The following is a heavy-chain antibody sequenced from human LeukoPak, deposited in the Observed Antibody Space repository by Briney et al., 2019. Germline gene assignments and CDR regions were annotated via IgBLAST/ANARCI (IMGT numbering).Heavy chain of an antibody. Sequence: SETLSLTCTVSGGSISSSSYYWGWIPQPPGKGLEWIGSIYYSGSTYYNPSLKSRVTISVDTSKNQFSLKLSSVTAADTAVYYCARHPSTARADFDYWGQGTLVTVSS. CDR2: IYYSGST. CDR3: ARHPSTARADFDY. V-gene: IGHV4-39*01. D-gene: IGHD2-2*01. J-gene: IGHJ4*02. CDR1: GGSISSSSYY.